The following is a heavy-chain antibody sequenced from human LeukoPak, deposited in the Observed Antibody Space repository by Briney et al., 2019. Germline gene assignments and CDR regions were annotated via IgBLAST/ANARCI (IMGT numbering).Heavy chain of an antibody. CDR1: GFTFITYG. J-gene: IGHJ4*02. CDR3: AKDPSTLTLTDDY. CDR2: ISASGGST. V-gene: IGHV3-23*01. Sequence: GGTLRLSCVASGFTFITYGMTWVRQAPGKGLEWVSTISASGGSTHHADSVKGRFTISRDNSKNTLYLQMNSLRAEDTAVYYCAKDPSTLTLTDDYWGQGTLVTVSS.